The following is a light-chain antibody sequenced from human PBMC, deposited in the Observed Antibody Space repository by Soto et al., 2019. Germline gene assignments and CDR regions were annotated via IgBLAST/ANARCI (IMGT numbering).Light chain of an antibody. CDR1: SSDVGSYNL. Sequence: QSALTQPASVSGSPEQSITISCTGTSSDVGSYNLVSWYQQHPGKVPKLMIYEVSKRHSGVSNRFSGSKFGNTASLTISGLQAEDEAEYYCCSYAGSGIVIFGGGTKVTV. CDR2: EVS. CDR3: CSYAGSGIVI. V-gene: IGLV2-23*02. J-gene: IGLJ2*01.